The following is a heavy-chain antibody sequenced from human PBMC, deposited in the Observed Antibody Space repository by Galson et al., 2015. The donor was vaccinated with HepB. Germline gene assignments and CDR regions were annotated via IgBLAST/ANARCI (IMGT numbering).Heavy chain of an antibody. Sequence: SLRLSCAASGFTFDDYAMHWVRQAPGKGLEWVSGISWNSGSIGYADPVKGRFTISRDNAKNSLYLQMNSLRAEDTALYYCAKDIGGGYCSSTSCFDAFDIWGQGTMVTVSS. V-gene: IGHV3-9*01. CDR1: GFTFDDYA. CDR3: AKDIGGGYCSSTSCFDAFDI. J-gene: IGHJ3*02. D-gene: IGHD2-2*01. CDR2: ISWNSGSI.